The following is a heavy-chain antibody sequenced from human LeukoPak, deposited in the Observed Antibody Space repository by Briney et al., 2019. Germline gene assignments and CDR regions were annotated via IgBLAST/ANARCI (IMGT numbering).Heavy chain of an antibody. Sequence: PGGSLRLSCAASGFTFSSYSMNWVRQAPGKGLEWVAVISYDGSNKYYADSVKGRFTISRDNSKNTLYLQMNSLRAEDTAMYYCARGYYYDSSGYLDYWGQGTLVTVSS. J-gene: IGHJ4*02. CDR3: ARGYYYDSSGYLDY. V-gene: IGHV3-30*03. D-gene: IGHD3-22*01. CDR1: GFTFSSYS. CDR2: ISYDGSNK.